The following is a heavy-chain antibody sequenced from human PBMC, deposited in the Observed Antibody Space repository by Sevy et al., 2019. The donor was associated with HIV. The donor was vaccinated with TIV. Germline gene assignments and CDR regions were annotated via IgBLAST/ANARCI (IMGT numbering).Heavy chain of an antibody. Sequence: SETLSLTCTVSGGSISSYYCSWIRQPPGKGLEWIGYINYSVSTNYNPSLKSRVTISIDTSKNQFSLKLTSVTAADTAVYYCARDPITVAPYFDYWSQGTLVTVSS. D-gene: IGHD6-19*01. CDR1: GGSISSYY. J-gene: IGHJ4*02. V-gene: IGHV4-59*01. CDR2: INYSVST. CDR3: ARDPITVAPYFDY.